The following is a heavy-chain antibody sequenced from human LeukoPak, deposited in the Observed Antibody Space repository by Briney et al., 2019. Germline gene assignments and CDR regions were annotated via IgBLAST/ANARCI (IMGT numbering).Heavy chain of an antibody. Sequence: PGGSLRLSCTTSEFTLSYFWMSWVRQAPGKGLVWVSRINSDGSSTSYADSVKGRFTISRDNAKNTLYLQMNSLRAEDTAVYYCARDIGGWYNYWGQGTLVTVSS. CDR1: EFTLSYFW. CDR2: INSDGSST. J-gene: IGHJ4*02. V-gene: IGHV3-74*01. CDR3: ARDIGGWYNY. D-gene: IGHD6-19*01.